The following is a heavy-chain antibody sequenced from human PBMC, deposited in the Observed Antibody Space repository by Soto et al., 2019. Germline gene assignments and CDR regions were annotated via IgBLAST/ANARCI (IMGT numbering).Heavy chain of an antibody. D-gene: IGHD1-26*01. V-gene: IGHV3-74*01. CDR3: SRVGGSTWH. CDR2: INSDGSST. Sequence: GGSLRLSCAASGFTFSSYWMHWVRQAPGKGLVWVSRINSDGSSTNYADFVKGRFTISRDNAKNTLYLQMNSLRVEDTAVYYCSRVGGSTWHWGQGTLVTVSS. J-gene: IGHJ4*02. CDR1: GFTFSSYW.